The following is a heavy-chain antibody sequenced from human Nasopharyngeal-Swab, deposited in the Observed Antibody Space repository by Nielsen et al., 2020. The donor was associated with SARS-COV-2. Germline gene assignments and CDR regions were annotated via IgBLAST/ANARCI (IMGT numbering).Heavy chain of an antibody. D-gene: IGHD1/OR15-1a*01. CDR2: IYHSGST. V-gene: IGHV4-39*07. CDR1: GGSISSSSYY. J-gene: IGHJ3*02. Sequence: SETLSLTCTVSGGSISSSSYYWGWIRQPPGKGLEWIGSIYHSGSTYYNPSLKSRVTISVDRSKNQFSLKLSSVTAADTAVYYCARGTTFQDAFDIWGQGTMVTVSS. CDR3: ARGTTFQDAFDI.